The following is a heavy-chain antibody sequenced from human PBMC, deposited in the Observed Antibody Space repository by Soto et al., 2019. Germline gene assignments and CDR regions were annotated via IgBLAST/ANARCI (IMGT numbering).Heavy chain of an antibody. Sequence: SETLSLTCTVSGGSISSSSYYWGWIRQPPGKGLEWIGSIYYSGSTYYNPSLKSRVTISVDTSKNQFSLKLSSVTAADTAVYYCARHIVGATFGYWGQGPLVTVSS. CDR2: IYYSGST. V-gene: IGHV4-39*01. J-gene: IGHJ4*02. CDR1: GGSISSSSYY. CDR3: ARHIVGATFGY. D-gene: IGHD1-26*01.